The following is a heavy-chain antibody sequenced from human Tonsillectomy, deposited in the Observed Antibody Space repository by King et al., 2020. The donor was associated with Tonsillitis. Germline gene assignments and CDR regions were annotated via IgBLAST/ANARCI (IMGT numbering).Heavy chain of an antibody. V-gene: IGHV3-53*01. CDR3: ATYEIFGVSPRY. D-gene: IGHD3-3*01. J-gene: IGHJ4*02. CDR1: GFSVNSNY. Sequence: VQLVESGGGLIQPGGSLRLSCAASGFSVNSNYMSWVRQAPGKGLEWVSVIDNDGDPYYADSAKGRFSISRDNAKNTVFLQMNSLRPEDTAIYYCATYEIFGVSPRYWGQGTLVTVSS. CDR2: IDNDGDP.